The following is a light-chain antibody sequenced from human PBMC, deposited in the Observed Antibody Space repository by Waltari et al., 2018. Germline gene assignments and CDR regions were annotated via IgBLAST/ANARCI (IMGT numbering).Light chain of an antibody. J-gene: IGKJ1*01. CDR2: EVS. Sequence: VLTQTPVSLNVTVGQPASISCRSSESLVHSYGDSFFNWLHQRPGQPPRLLIFEVSHRFSGVPDRCSGSGAGTDFTLHISSVQPEDVGFFYCMQATHFPRTFGQGTKVDI. CDR1: ESLVHSYGDSF. V-gene: IGKV2-24*01. CDR3: MQATHFPRT.